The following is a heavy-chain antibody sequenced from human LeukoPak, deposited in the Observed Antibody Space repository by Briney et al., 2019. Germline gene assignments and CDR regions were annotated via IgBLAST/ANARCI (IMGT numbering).Heavy chain of an antibody. V-gene: IGHV3-7*01. J-gene: IGHJ4*02. CDR1: GFTFSTYW. D-gene: IGHD1-7*01. Sequence: SGGSRRLSCAASGFTFSTYWMSWVRQAPGKGLEWVANIKQDGSDKWYVDSVKGRFTISKDNAKNSLYLQMNSLTAEDTAVYYCARGGTRLSDYWGQGPMAAVSS. CDR2: IKQDGSDK. CDR3: ARGGTRLSDY.